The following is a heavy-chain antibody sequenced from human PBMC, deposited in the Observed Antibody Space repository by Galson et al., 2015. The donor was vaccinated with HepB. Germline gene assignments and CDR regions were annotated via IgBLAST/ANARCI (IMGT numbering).Heavy chain of an antibody. J-gene: IGHJ6*03. CDR2: ISYDGSNK. D-gene: IGHD1-26*01. CDR3: AKEGWELLNYYYYMDV. CDR1: GFTFSSYG. V-gene: IGHV3-30*18. Sequence: SLRLSCAASGFTFSSYGMHWVRQAPGKGLEWVAVISYDGSNKYYADSVKGRFTISRDNSKNTLYLQMNSLGAEDTAVYYCAKEGWELLNYYYYMDVWGKGTTVTVSS.